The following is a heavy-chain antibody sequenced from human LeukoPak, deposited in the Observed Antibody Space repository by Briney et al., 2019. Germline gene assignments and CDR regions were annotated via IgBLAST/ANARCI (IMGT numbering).Heavy chain of an antibody. J-gene: IGHJ3*02. CDR2: IYYSGGT. V-gene: IGHV4-31*03. CDR3: ARDRIAARLDAFDI. CDR1: GVSISSGGYY. D-gene: IGHD6-6*01. Sequence: SQTLSLTCTVSGVSISSGGYYWSWIRQHPGKGLEWIGYIYYSGGTYYNPSLKGRVTISVDTSKNQFSLKLSSVTAADTAVYSCARDRIAARLDAFDIWGQGTMVTVSS.